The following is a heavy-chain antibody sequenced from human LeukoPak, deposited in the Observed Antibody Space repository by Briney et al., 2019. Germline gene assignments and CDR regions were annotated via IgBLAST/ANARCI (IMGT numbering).Heavy chain of an antibody. CDR2: ISGSGSST. D-gene: IGHD3-3*01. V-gene: IGHV3-23*01. CDR1: GFTFRSYA. Sequence: GGSLRLSCAVSGFTFRSYAMSWVRQAPGKGLEWVSGISGSGSSTYYADSVKGRFTISRDNSKNTLFLQMNSLRAEDTAVYYCVKLSYDFWSGSFDYWGQGTLVTVSS. J-gene: IGHJ4*02. CDR3: VKLSYDFWSGSFDY.